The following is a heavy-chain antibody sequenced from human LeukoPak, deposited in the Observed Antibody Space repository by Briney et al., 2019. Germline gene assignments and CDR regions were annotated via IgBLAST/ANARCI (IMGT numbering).Heavy chain of an antibody. CDR1: GFTFSSYW. CDR2: INSDGSST. D-gene: IGHD6-6*01. J-gene: IGHJ4*02. V-gene: IGHV3-74*01. Sequence: GGSLRLSCAASGFTFSSYWMHWVRQAPGKGLVWVSRINSDGSSTSYADSVKGRFTISRDNAKNTLYLQMNSLRAEDTAVYYCAKLGKTARFHIFPYYFDYWGQGTLVTVSS. CDR3: AKLGKTARFHIFPYYFDY.